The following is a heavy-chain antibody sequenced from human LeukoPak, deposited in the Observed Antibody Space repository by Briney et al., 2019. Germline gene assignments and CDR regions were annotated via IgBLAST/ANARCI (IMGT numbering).Heavy chain of an antibody. CDR3: ARDRRYSSGLNYFDY. Sequence: ASVKVSCKASGYTFTGYYMHWVRQAPGQGLEWMGRINPNSGGTNYAQKFQGRVTVTRDTSISTAYMELSRLRSDDTAVYYCARDRRYSSGLNYFDYWGQGTLVTVSS. CDR2: INPNSGGT. J-gene: IGHJ4*02. CDR1: GYTFTGYY. V-gene: IGHV1-2*06. D-gene: IGHD6-19*01.